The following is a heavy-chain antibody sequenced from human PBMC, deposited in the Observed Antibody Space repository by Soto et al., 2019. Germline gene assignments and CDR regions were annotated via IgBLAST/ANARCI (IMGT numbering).Heavy chain of an antibody. D-gene: IGHD2-15*01. V-gene: IGHV1-2*04. CDR3: ARRVAATRSYWFDP. J-gene: IGHJ5*02. CDR2: INPNSGGT. CDR1: GYTFTGYY. Sequence: GASVKVSCKASGYTFTGYYMHWVRQAPGQGLEWMGWINPNSGGTNYAQKFQGWVTMTRDTSISTAYMELSRRRSDDTAVYYCARRVAATRSYWFDPWGQGTLVTVSS.